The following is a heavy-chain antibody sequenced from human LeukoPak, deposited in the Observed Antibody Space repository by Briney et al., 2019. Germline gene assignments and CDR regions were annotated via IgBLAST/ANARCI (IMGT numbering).Heavy chain of an antibody. D-gene: IGHD2-2*01. Sequence: PGGSLRLSCAASGFTFSDYYMSWIRQAPGKGLEWVSYISSSSSYTNYADSVKGRFTISRDNAKNSLYLQMNSLRAEDTAVYYCARMGYCSSTSCYGSYYYYGMDAWGQGTTVTVSS. V-gene: IGHV3-11*06. CDR1: GFTFSDYY. J-gene: IGHJ6*02. CDR2: ISSSSSYT. CDR3: ARMGYCSSTSCYGSYYYYGMDA.